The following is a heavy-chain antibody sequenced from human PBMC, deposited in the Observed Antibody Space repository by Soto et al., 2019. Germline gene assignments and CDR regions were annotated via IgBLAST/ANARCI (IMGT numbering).Heavy chain of an antibody. V-gene: IGHV3-30*18. CDR2: ISYDGSNK. J-gene: IGHJ4*02. CDR1: GFTFISYA. CDR3: AKDTYYYDRSGYYTYDY. Sequence: PGGSLRLSCAASGFTFISYAVHWVRQAPGKGLEWVAVISYDGSNKHYADSVKGRFTISRDNSKNTLNLQMNSLRAEDTAVYYCAKDTYYYDRSGYYTYDYWGQGT. D-gene: IGHD3-22*01.